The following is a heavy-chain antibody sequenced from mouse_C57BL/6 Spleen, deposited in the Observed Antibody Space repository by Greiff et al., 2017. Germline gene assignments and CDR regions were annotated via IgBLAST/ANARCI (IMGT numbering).Heavy chain of an antibody. CDR2: IDPETGGT. CDR1: GYTFTDYE. D-gene: IGHD1-1*02. V-gene: IGHV1-15*01. CDR3: TRNGSYYYYAMDY. Sequence: VQLQQSGAELVRPGASVTLSCKASGYTFTDYEMHWVKQTPVHGLEWIGAIDPETGGTAYNQKFKGKAILTADKSSSTAYMELRSLTSEDSAVYYCTRNGSYYYYAMDYWGEGTSVTVSS. J-gene: IGHJ4*01.